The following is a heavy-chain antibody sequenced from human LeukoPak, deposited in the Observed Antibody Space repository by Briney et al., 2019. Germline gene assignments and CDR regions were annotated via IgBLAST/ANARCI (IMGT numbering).Heavy chain of an antibody. Sequence: PGRSLRLYCAASGFIFSNYGMHWVRQAPGKGLEWVAVVWPDGTIQYYADSVKGRFTISRDNSKNTLYLQLNGLKADDSAVYYCARHNNDWGWDYWGQGAHVAVSS. CDR2: VWPDGTIQ. V-gene: IGHV3-33*01. D-gene: IGHD2-8*02. CDR1: GFIFSNYG. CDR3: ARHNNDWGWDY. J-gene: IGHJ4*02.